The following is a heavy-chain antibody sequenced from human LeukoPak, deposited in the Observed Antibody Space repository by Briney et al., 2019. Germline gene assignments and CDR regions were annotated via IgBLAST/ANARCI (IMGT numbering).Heavy chain of an antibody. CDR3: AKNNGGARNHWFDP. V-gene: IGHV4-59*01. J-gene: IGHJ5*02. D-gene: IGHD1/OR15-1a*01. CDR2: IYYTGIT. CDR1: GGSISSYY. Sequence: EASETLSLTCTVSGGSISSYYWSWIRQPPGKGLEWIGYIYYTGITNYNPSLKSRVTISINTSKNQFSLNLTSVTAADTAVYYCAKNNGGARNHWFDPWGQGTLVTVSS.